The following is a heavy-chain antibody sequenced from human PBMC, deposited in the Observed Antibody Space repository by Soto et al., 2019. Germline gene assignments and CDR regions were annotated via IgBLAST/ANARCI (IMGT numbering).Heavy chain of an antibody. CDR2: ISHDGSNK. D-gene: IGHD6-19*01. CDR1: GFTFSNYA. V-gene: IGHV3-30*18. J-gene: IGHJ4*02. CDR3: AKELDGIAVAGLDGY. Sequence: QVQLVESGGGVVQPGRSQRLSCAASGFTFSNYAMHWVRQAPGKGLEWVAVISHDGSNKYYADSVKGRFTISRDNSKNTLYLQMNSLRAEDTAVYYCAKELDGIAVAGLDGYWGQGTLVTVSS.